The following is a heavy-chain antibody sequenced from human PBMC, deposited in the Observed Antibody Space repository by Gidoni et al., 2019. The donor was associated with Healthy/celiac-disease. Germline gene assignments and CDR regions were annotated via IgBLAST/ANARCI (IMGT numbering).Heavy chain of an antibody. V-gene: IGHV3-23*01. CDR2: ISGIGGIP. Sequence: EVQLLESGGGLVQTGGSLRLCCAASGFTFSSYAMSWGRQAPGQGLGWVSAISGIGGIPYYAASVKGPFTISIYNSKNTLYLQMNSLRAEDTAVYYCAKVGLAALGYCSSTSCYEFDYWGQGTLVTVSS. D-gene: IGHD2-2*01. J-gene: IGHJ4*02. CDR3: AKVGLAALGYCSSTSCYEFDY. CDR1: GFTFSSYA.